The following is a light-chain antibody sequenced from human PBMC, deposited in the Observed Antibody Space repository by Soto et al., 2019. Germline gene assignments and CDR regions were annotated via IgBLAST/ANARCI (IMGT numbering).Light chain of an antibody. CDR2: GAS. V-gene: IGKV3-15*01. CDR1: QSVSSN. CDR3: QHYNNWPYT. Sequence: EIVKTQSPATLSVSPGERATLSCRASQSVSSNLARYQQKPGQAPTLHRYGASARATGIPARFSGSGSGTEFTLTISSLRSEDFAVYDCQHYNNWPYTFGEGTKLEI. J-gene: IGKJ2*01.